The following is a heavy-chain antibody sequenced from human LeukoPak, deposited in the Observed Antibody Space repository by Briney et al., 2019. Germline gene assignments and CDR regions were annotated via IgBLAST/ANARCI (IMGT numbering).Heavy chain of an antibody. Sequence: GSLRLSCAVSGGSISTSYYWGWIRQHPGTGLEWVGSIYYSGRTYYNPSLKSRVTISVDTSKSQFSLKLNSVTAADTALYYGARRGGTCLDYWGQGTLVTVSS. CDR3: ARRGGTCLDY. CDR1: GGSISTSYY. D-gene: IGHD1-26*01. J-gene: IGHJ4*02. CDR2: IYYSGRT. V-gene: IGHV4-39*01.